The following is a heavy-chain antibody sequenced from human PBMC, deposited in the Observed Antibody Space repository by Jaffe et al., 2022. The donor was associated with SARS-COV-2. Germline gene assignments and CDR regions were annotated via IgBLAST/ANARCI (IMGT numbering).Heavy chain of an antibody. CDR3: VKEIVGVGGSYVFDS. Sequence: EVQLAESGGGLVQPGGSLRLSCATSGFIFTSHALGWVRQAPGKGLEWVSVISIGGESKYYADSVKGRVTISRDNSKSTFSLQMIGLRAEDTAVYYCVKEIVGVGGSYVFDSWGQGTLVTVSS. CDR1: GFIFTSHA. D-gene: IGHD2-15*01. V-gene: IGHV3-23*04. CDR2: ISIGGESK. J-gene: IGHJ1*01.